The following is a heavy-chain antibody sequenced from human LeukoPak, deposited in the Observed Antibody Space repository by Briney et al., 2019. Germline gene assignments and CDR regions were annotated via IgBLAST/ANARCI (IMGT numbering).Heavy chain of an antibody. J-gene: IGHJ4*02. D-gene: IGHD1-1*01. CDR2: IWYDGSNK. V-gene: IGHV3-33*08. Sequence: GGSLRLSCAASGFTFSSYAMSWVRQAPGKGLEWVAVIWYDGSNKYYADSVKGRFTISRDNSKNTLYLQMNSLRAEDTAVYYCARTTGRRGQYYFDYWGQGTLVTVSS. CDR3: ARTTGRRGQYYFDY. CDR1: GFTFSSYA.